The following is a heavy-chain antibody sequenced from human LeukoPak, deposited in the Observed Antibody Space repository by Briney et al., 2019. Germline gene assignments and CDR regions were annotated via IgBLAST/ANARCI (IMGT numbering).Heavy chain of an antibody. D-gene: IGHD3-10*01. V-gene: IGHV3-9*01. CDR1: GFTFDDYA. CDR3: AKVGPLWFGIYDY. CDR2: ISWNSGSI. Sequence: PGGSLRLSCAASGFTFDDYAMHWVRQAPGKGLEWVSGISWNSGSIGYADSVKGRFTISRDNAKNSLYLQMNSLRAEDTALYYCAKVGPLWFGIYDYWGQGTLVTVSS. J-gene: IGHJ4*02.